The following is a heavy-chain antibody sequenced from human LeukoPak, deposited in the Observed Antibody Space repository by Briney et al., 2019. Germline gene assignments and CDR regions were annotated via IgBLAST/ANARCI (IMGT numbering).Heavy chain of an antibody. V-gene: IGHV3-64D*09. CDR2: IGTNGDDT. CDR3: FYSAYEG. CDR1: GFTFSSSA. J-gene: IGHJ4*02. Sequence: PGGSLRLSCSASGFTFSSSAMYWVHQAPGKGLEYVSVIGTNGDDTYYADSVKGRFTISRDNSKNTLYLQMSSLRAEDTAVYYCFYSAYEGGGQGTLVSASS. D-gene: IGHD5-12*01.